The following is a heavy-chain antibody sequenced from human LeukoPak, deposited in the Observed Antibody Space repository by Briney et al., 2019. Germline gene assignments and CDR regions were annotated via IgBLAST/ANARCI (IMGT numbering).Heavy chain of an antibody. CDR2: TPTGGNYI. CDR1: GFTFSNYG. CDR3: ARGRSITLLRGVAMSDGFDI. V-gene: IGHV3-21*06. J-gene: IGHJ3*02. Sequence: GESLKISCEASGFTFSNYGMNWVRQAPGKGLEWVSFTPTGGNYIYYGDSAKGRFTISRDNARNLLFLQMNGLRAEDTAVYYCARGRSITLLRGVAMSDGFDIWGQGAIVAVSA. D-gene: IGHD3-10*01.